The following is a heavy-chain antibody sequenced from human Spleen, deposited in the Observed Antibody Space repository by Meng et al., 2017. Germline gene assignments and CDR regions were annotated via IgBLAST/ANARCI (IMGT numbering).Heavy chain of an antibody. CDR3: ARGTVYCGGDCYPGL. V-gene: IGHV3-7*01. D-gene: IGHD2-21*02. Sequence: GESLKISCVASGFSFTSYHMTWVRQAPGKGLEWVANINLDGSDKAYADSVKGRFTISRDNSQNSLYLQINSLRAEDTAVYYCARGTVYCGGDCYPGLWGQGTLVTVSS. CDR2: INLDGSDK. J-gene: IGHJ4*02. CDR1: GFSFTSYH.